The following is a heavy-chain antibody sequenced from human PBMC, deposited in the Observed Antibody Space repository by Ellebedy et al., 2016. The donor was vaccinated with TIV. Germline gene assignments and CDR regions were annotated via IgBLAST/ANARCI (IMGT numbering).Heavy chain of an antibody. D-gene: IGHD4-23*01. Sequence: ASVKVSCXASGYTFTGYYMHWVRQAPGQGLECMGWINPYSGGTKYAQKLQGRVTMTTDTSTSTAYMELRRLRSDDTAVYYCARGVGTDEIGYYYFDYWGPGTLVTVSS. V-gene: IGHV1-2*02. J-gene: IGHJ4*02. CDR1: GYTFTGYY. CDR3: ARGVGTDEIGYYYFDY. CDR2: INPYSGGT.